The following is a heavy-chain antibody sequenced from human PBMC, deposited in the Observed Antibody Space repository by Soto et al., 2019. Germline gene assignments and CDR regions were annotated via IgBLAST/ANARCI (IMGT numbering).Heavy chain of an antibody. D-gene: IGHD6-6*01. CDR3: ARGNPWPLLRIAARLRLGAFDI. CDR2: IIPIFGTA. CDR1: GGTFSSYA. Sequence: QVQLVQSGAEVKKPGSSVNVSCKASGGTFSSYAISWVRQAPGQGLEWMGGIIPIFGTANYAQKFQGRVTITADEATSTAYRELSSLRYEDTAVYYCARGNPWPLLRIAARLRLGAFDIWGQGTMVTVSS. J-gene: IGHJ3*02. V-gene: IGHV1-69*01.